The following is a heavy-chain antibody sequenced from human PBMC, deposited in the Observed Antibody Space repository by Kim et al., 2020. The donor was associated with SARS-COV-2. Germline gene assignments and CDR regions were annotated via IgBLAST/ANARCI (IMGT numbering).Heavy chain of an antibody. V-gene: IGHV3-23*01. CDR2: ISGSGGST. CDR3: AKDIVVVPAAMGVDYYYYGMDV. J-gene: IGHJ6*02. CDR1: GFTFSSYA. Sequence: GGSLRLSCAASGFTFSSYAMSWVRQAPGKGLEWVSAISGSGGSTYYADSVKGRFTISRDNSKNTLYLQMNSLRAEDTAVYYCAKDIVVVPAAMGVDYYYYGMDVWGQGTTVTVSS. D-gene: IGHD2-2*01.